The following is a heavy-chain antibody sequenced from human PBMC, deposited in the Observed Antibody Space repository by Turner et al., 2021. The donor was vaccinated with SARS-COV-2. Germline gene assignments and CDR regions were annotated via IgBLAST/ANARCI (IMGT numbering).Heavy chain of an antibody. CDR1: GFTFSSYS. CDR2: ISSSSSYI. Sequence: EVQLVESGGGLVKPGGSLRLSCAASGFTFSSYSMNWVRQAPGNGLEWVSSISSSSSYIYYADSVKGRFTISRDNAKNSLYLQMNSLRAEDTAVFYCARQGDYYDSSGYYPDAFDIWGQGTMVTVSS. V-gene: IGHV3-21*01. CDR3: ARQGDYYDSSGYYPDAFDI. D-gene: IGHD3-22*01. J-gene: IGHJ3*02.